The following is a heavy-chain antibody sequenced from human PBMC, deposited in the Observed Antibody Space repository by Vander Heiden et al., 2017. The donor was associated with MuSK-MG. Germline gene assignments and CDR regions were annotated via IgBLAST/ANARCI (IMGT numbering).Heavy chain of an antibody. Sequence: QVQLVQSGAEVKKPGSSVKVSCKASGGTFSSYAISWVRQAPGQGLGWMGGIIPIFGIANYAQKFQGRVTITADKSTSTAYMELSSLRSEDTAVYYCAKSDIVVVVAAPYYYYGMDVWGQGTTVTVSS. V-gene: IGHV1-69*17. CDR3: AKSDIVVVVAAPYYYYGMDV. D-gene: IGHD2-15*01. CDR1: GGTFSSYA. J-gene: IGHJ6*02. CDR2: IIPIFGIA.